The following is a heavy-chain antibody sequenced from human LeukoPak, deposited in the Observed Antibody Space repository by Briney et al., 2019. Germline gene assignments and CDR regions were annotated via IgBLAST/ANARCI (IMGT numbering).Heavy chain of an antibody. CDR1: GGSISSGGYY. Sequence: SQTLSLTCTVSGGSISSGGYYWSWIRQHPGKGLEWIGYIYYSGSTYYNPSLKSRVTISVDTSKNQFSLKLSSVTAADTAVYYCARLLLWFGELFDYGMDVWGKGTTVTVSS. CDR2: IYYSGST. J-gene: IGHJ6*04. V-gene: IGHV4-31*03. CDR3: ARLLLWFGELFDYGMDV. D-gene: IGHD3-10*01.